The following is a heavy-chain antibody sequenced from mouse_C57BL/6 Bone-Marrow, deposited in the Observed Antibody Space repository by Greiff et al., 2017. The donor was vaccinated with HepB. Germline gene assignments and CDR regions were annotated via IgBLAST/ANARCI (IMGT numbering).Heavy chain of an antibody. V-gene: IGHV1-78*01. CDR2: IYPRDGST. D-gene: IGHD2-1*01. Sequence: VQLQESDAELVKPGASVKISCKVSGYTFTDHTIHWMKQRPEQGLEWIGYIYPRDGSTKYNEKFKGKATLTADKSSSTAYMQLNSLTSEDSAVYFCARADYGNYGVYAMDYWGQGTSVTVSS. J-gene: IGHJ4*01. CDR3: ARADYGNYGVYAMDY. CDR1: GYTFTDHT.